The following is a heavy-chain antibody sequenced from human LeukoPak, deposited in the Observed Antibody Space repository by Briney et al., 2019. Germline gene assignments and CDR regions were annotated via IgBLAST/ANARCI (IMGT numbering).Heavy chain of an antibody. V-gene: IGHV4-4*07. CDR2: VYSSGST. D-gene: IGHD3-22*01. Sequence: PSETLSLTCTVSGGPISSYYWIWIRQPAGKGLEWIGRVYSSGSTNYNPSLKSRVTMSVDTSKNQFSLKLSSVTAADTAVYYCARLILHDTSGYSRPYFVYSGQGTLVTVSS. J-gene: IGHJ4*01. CDR1: GGPISSYY. CDR3: ARLILHDTSGYSRPYFVY.